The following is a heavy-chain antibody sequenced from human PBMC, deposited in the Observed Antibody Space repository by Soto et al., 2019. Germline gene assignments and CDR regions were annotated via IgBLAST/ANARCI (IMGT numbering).Heavy chain of an antibody. CDR3: ARMTGGDYRTDDY. Sequence: EVQLVESGGGLVQPGGSLRLSCAASGFTFSSYSMNWVRQAPGKGLEWVSYISSSSSTIYYADSVKGRFTISRDNAKNSLYLQMNSLRAEDTAVYYCARMTGGDYRTDDYWGQGTLVTVSS. V-gene: IGHV3-48*01. J-gene: IGHJ4*02. CDR2: ISSSSSTI. CDR1: GFTFSSYS. D-gene: IGHD4-17*01.